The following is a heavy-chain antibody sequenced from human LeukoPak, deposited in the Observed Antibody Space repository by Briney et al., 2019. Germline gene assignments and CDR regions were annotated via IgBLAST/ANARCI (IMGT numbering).Heavy chain of an antibody. CDR1: GFTFDDYA. J-gene: IGHJ6*02. Sequence: GGSLRLSCAASGFTFDDYAMHWVRQAPGKGLEWVSGISWNSGSIGYADSVKGRFTISRDNAKNSLYLQMNSLRAEDTALYYCAKDMRAGYYYDSSAQSWQYYYYYYGMDVWGQGTTVTVSS. V-gene: IGHV3-9*01. CDR3: AKDMRAGYYYDSSAQSWQYYYYYYGMDV. CDR2: ISWNSGSI. D-gene: IGHD3-22*01.